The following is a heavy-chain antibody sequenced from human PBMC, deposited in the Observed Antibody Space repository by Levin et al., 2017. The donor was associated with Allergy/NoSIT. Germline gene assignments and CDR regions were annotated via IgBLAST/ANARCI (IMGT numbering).Heavy chain of an antibody. CDR3: ARGGGYGDARCFQH. J-gene: IGHJ1*01. V-gene: IGHV3-7*01. CDR2: IKQDGSEK. CDR1: GFTFSSYW. Sequence: GGSLRLSCAASGFTFSSYWMSWVRQAPGKGLEWVANIKQDGSEKYYVDSVKGRFTISRDNAKNSLYLQMNSLRAEDTAVYYCARGGGYGDARCFQHWGQGTLVTVSS. D-gene: IGHD4-17*01.